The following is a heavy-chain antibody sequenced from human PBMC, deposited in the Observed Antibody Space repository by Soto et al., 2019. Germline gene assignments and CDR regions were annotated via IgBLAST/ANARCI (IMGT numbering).Heavy chain of an antibody. CDR1: GFTFSTYA. CDR3: VKGGITMVRGVLFAY. D-gene: IGHD3-10*01. V-gene: IGHV3-64D*06. CDR2: ISNNGGST. Sequence: GGSLRLSCSASGFTFSTYAMHWVRQAPGKGLEYVSAISNNGGSTYYADSVKVRFTISRDNSKNTLYLQMSSLRTADTAIYYCVKGGITMVRGVLFAYWGQGTPVTVSS. J-gene: IGHJ4*02.